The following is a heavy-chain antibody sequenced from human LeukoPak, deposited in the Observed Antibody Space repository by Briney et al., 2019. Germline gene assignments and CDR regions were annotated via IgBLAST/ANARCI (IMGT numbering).Heavy chain of an antibody. V-gene: IGHV4-39*01. Sequence: SETLSLTCTVSGGSIGSSSYYWGWIRQPPGKGLEWIGSIYYSGSTYYNPSLKSRVTISVDTSKNQFSLKLSSVTAADTAVYYCARQEYSKNCWFDPWGQGTLVTVSS. CDR1: GGSIGSSSYY. CDR2: IYYSGST. CDR3: ARQEYSKNCWFDP. J-gene: IGHJ5*02. D-gene: IGHD4-11*01.